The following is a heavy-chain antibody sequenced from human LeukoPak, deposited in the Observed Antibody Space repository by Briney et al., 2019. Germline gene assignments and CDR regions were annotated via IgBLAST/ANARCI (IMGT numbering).Heavy chain of an antibody. D-gene: IGHD3-22*01. CDR2: INPNSGGT. J-gene: IGHJ3*01. CDR1: GYTFTGSY. CDR3: ARVDTYYYDSSGG. V-gene: IGHV1-2*02. Sequence: ASVKVSCKASGYTFTGSYLHWVRQAPGQGLEWMGWINPNSGGTNYAQKFQGRVTTTADKSTSTAYMELSSLRSEDTAVYYCARVDTYYYDSSGGWGQGTMVTVSS.